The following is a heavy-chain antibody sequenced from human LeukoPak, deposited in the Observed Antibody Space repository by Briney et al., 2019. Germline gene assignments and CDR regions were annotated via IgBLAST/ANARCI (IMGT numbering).Heavy chain of an antibody. CDR1: GGSISSGGYS. V-gene: IGHV4-30-2*01. J-gene: IGHJ5*02. CDR2: IYHSGST. CDR3: AREMGRGTMVRGGKNSNWFDP. Sequence: PSETLSLTCAVSGGSISSGGYSWSWIRQPPGKGLEWIGYIYHSGSTYYNPSLKSRVTMSVDTSKNQFSLKLSSVTAADTAVYYCAREMGRGTMVRGGKNSNWFDPWGQGTLVTVSS. D-gene: IGHD3-10*01.